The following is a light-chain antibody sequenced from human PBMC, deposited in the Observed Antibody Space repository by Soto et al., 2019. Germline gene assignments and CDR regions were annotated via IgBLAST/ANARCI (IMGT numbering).Light chain of an antibody. CDR2: AAS. Sequence: DIQMTQSPSSLSASVGDRVTITCRASQSISSYLNWYQQKPGKAPKLLIYAASSLQSGVPSRFSGSGSGTDFTLTISSLQPEDFATYYCQQSYSTFTWTFGQRTKVEIK. CDR3: QQSYSTFTWT. CDR1: QSISSY. V-gene: IGKV1-39*01. J-gene: IGKJ1*01.